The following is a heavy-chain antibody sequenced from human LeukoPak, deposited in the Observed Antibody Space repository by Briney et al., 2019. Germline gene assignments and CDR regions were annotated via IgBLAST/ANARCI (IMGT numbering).Heavy chain of an antibody. CDR2: ISYDGSNK. V-gene: IGHV3-30*04. CDR3: ARDGGLVRGVIPLDY. J-gene: IGHJ4*02. Sequence: PGRSLRLSCAASGFTFSSYAMHWVRQAPGKGLEWVAIISYDGSNKYYADSVKGRFTNSRDNSKNTLYLQMNSLRAEDTAVYYCARDGGLVRGVIPLDYWGQGTLVTVSS. CDR1: GFTFSSYA. D-gene: IGHD3-10*01.